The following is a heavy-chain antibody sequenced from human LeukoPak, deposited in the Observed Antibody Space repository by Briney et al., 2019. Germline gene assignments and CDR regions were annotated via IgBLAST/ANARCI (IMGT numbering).Heavy chain of an antibody. CDR1: GFTVSSNY. V-gene: IGHV3-53*01. CDR3: ARGLDDSSGFDY. CDR2: IYSGGST. D-gene: IGHD3-22*01. Sequence: GGSLRLSCAASGFTVSSNYMSWVRQAPGKGLEWVSVIYSGGSTYCADSVKGRFTISRDNSKNTLYLQMNSLRAEDTAVYYCARGLDDSSGFDYWGQGTLVTVSS. J-gene: IGHJ4*02.